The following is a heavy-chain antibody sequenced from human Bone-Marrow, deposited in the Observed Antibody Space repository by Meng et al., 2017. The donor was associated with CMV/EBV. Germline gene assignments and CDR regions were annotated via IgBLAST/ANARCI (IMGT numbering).Heavy chain of an antibody. V-gene: IGHV4-59*01. J-gene: IGHJ6*02. Sequence: GSLRLSCAVYGGSFSGYYWSWIRQPPGKGLEWIGYIYYSGSTNYNPSLKSRVTISVDTSKNQFSLKLSSVTAADTAVYYCARGSGNYDPHYYYGMDVWGQGTTVTVSS. CDR1: GGSFSGYY. CDR3: ARGSGNYDPHYYYGMDV. CDR2: IYYSGST. D-gene: IGHD1-7*01.